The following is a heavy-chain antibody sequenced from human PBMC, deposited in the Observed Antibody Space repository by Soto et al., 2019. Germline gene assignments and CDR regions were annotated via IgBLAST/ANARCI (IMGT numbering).Heavy chain of an antibody. D-gene: IGHD3-3*01. CDR3: TTPPREGVVSPAMCF. V-gene: IGHV4-59*01. CDR2: MLYSGMT. CDR1: GASISTYY. Sequence: QVQLQESGPGLVKPSETLSLTCSVSGASISTYYWSWVRQSPGKGLEWIGYMLYSGMTNYNPSLTNRATISEDTSQTQFFLRLTSVTSDDTAIYYCTTPPREGVVSPAMCFWGRGSLVTVSS. J-gene: IGHJ4*02.